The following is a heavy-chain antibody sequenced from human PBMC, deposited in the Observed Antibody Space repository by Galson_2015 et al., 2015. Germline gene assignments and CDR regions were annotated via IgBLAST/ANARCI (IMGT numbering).Heavy chain of an antibody. Sequence: QSGAEVKKPGDSLRISCEGPGYTFTSYWIGWVRQMPGKGLEWMGIIYPGDSDTRYSPSFQGQVTISADKSINTAYLQWSSLKASGTAIYYCARRSMVRGVKSGMDVWGQGTTVTVSS. CDR3: ARRSMVRGVKSGMDV. J-gene: IGHJ6*02. D-gene: IGHD3-10*01. V-gene: IGHV5-51*01. CDR1: GYTFTSYW. CDR2: IYPGDSDT.